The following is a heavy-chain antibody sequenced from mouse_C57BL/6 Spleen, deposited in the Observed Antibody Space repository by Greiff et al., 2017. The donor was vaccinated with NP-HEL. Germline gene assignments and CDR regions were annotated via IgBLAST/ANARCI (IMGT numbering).Heavy chain of an antibody. CDR3: ARGELEYYFDY. CDR2: IDPSDSET. CDR1: GYTFTSYW. Sequence: QVQLKQPGAELVRPGSSVKLSCKASGYTFTSYWMHWVKQRPIQGLEWIGNIDPSDSETHYNQKFKDKATLTVDKSSSTAYMQLSSLTSEDSAVYYCARGELEYYFDYWGQGTTLTVSS. V-gene: IGHV1-52*01. J-gene: IGHJ2*01.